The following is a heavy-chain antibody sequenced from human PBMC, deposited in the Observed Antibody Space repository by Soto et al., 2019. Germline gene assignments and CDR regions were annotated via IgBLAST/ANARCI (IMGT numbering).Heavy chain of an antibody. D-gene: IGHD3-3*01. CDR1: GFTFSSYA. CDR2: ISYDGSNK. Sequence: GGSLRLSCAASGFTFSSYAMHWVRQAPGKGLEWVAVISYDGSNKYYADSVKGRFTISRDNSKNTLYLQMNSLRAEDTAVYYCARGLTIFGVDFIPDYYYYYGMDVWGQGTTVTVSS. V-gene: IGHV3-30-3*01. CDR3: ARGLTIFGVDFIPDYYYYYGMDV. J-gene: IGHJ6*02.